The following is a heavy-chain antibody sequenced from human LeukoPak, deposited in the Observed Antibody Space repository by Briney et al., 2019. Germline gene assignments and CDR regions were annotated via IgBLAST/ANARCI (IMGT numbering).Heavy chain of an antibody. J-gene: IGHJ4*02. CDR2: ISVSGRAM. CDR3: VRDGYYDSSGYYYAYYFDY. Sequence: PGGSLRLSCTVSGFTFSNYEMNWVRQGPGKGLEWISYISVSGRAMYYADSVKGRFTISRDNAKNSLYLQINSLRVEDTAVYFCVRDGYYDSSGYYYAYYFDYWGQGTLVTVSS. CDR1: GFTFSNYE. D-gene: IGHD3-22*01. V-gene: IGHV3-48*03.